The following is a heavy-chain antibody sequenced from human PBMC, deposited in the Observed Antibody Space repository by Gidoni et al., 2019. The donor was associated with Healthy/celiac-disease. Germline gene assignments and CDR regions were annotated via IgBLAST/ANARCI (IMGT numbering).Heavy chain of an antibody. CDR3: AVLGYCSSTSCYEGWFDP. V-gene: IGHV5-51*01. J-gene: IGHJ5*02. CDR1: GYSFTSYW. D-gene: IGHD2-2*01. Sequence: EVQLVQSGAEVTKPGESLKISCKGSGYSFTSYWIGWVRQMPGKGLEWMGIIYPGDSDTRYSPSFQGQVTISADKSISTAYLQWSSLKASDTAMYYCAVLGYCSSTSCYEGWFDPWGQGTLVTVSS. CDR2: IYPGDSDT.